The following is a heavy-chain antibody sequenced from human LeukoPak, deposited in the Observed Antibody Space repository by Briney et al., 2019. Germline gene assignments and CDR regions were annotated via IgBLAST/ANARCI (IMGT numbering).Heavy chain of an antibody. CDR3: ARGIVAMRVFDY. Sequence: SETLSLTCTVSGGSISSHYWSWVRQPPGKGLEWIGYIYYSGSTNYNPSLKSRVTISVDTSKNQFSLELSSVTAADTAVYYCARGIVAMRVFDYWGQGTLVTVSS. J-gene: IGHJ4*02. CDR2: IYYSGST. V-gene: IGHV4-59*11. D-gene: IGHD3-22*01. CDR1: GGSISSHY.